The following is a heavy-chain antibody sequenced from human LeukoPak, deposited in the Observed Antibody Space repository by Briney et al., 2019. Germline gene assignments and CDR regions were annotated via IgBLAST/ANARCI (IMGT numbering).Heavy chain of an antibody. Sequence: GGALRLAWEADGFTLRNNGMNWVGQAQGKGREGVGVIWYDGGNKKNGNSVKGRFTVSRDNSKNTLYLQMNSLRAEDTAMYYCAREGFYDILTGDQGDWFDPWGQGTLVTVSS. D-gene: IGHD3-9*01. CDR2: IWYDGGNK. CDR3: AREGFYDILTGDQGDWFDP. CDR1: GFTLRNNG. J-gene: IGHJ5*02. V-gene: IGHV3-33*01.